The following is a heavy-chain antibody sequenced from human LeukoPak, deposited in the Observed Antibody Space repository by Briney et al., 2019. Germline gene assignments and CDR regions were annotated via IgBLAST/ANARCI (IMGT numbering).Heavy chain of an antibody. D-gene: IGHD2-2*01. Sequence: DSVKVSCKASGYTFTGYYMHWVRQAPGQGLEWMGWINPNSGGTNYAQKFQGRVTMTRDTSISTAYMELSRLRSDDTAVYYCARFDRVVVPAALDYWGQGTLVTVSS. CDR3: ARFDRVVVPAALDY. CDR1: GYTFTGYY. CDR2: INPNSGGT. V-gene: IGHV1-2*02. J-gene: IGHJ4*02.